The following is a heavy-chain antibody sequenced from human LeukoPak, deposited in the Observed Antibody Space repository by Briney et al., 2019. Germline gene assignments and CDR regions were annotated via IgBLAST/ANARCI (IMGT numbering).Heavy chain of an antibody. CDR3: ARGVISIAAAGRNWFDP. V-gene: IGHV4-59*01. CDR2: IYYRGST. D-gene: IGHD6-13*01. Sequence: SETLSLTCTVSSGSISSYYWSWIRQPPGKGLEWIGYIYYRGSTNYNPSLKSRVTISVDTSKNQFSLKLSSVTAADTAVYYCARGVISIAAAGRNWFDPWGQGTLVTVSS. CDR1: SGSISSYY. J-gene: IGHJ5*02.